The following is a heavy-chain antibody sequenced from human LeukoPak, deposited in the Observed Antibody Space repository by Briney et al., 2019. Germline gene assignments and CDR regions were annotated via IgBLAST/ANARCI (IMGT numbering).Heavy chain of an antibody. V-gene: IGHV3-74*01. CDR2: IKGEGSST. CDR1: GFTFSTYW. Sequence: GGSLRLSCVASGFTFSTYWMHWFRQVPGKGLVWVSRIKGEGSSTHYADSVKGRFTISRDNAKNTLYLQMNSLRAEDTAVYYCARDCDTSGYYFCWFDPWGQGTLVTVSS. D-gene: IGHD3-22*01. J-gene: IGHJ5*02. CDR3: ARDCDTSGYYFCWFDP.